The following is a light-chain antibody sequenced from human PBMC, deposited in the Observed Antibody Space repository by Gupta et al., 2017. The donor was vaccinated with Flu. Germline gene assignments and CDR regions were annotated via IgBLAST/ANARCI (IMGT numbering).Light chain of an antibody. CDR3: QQYNNWPRT. CDR2: GAS. J-gene: IGKJ1*01. Sequence: IEMTHPPATLSVSPGERATLTCRASQSVNSNLAWYQQKPGQTPRLLIIGASTRATGIPARFSGSGSGTEFTLAISSLQSEDFAVYYCQQYNNWPRTFGQGTKVEI. CDR1: QSVNSN. V-gene: IGKV3-15*01.